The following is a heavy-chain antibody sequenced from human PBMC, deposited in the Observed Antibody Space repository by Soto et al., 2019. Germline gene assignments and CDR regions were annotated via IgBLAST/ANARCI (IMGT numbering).Heavy chain of an antibody. Sequence: GGSLRISCAASGFTFSSYWMHWVRQAPGKGLEWVSRINSDGSSTSYADSVKGRFTISRDNAKNTLYLQMNSLRAEDTAVYYCARVVLRLRYFDWSPNNWFDPWVQGTLVTVSS. D-gene: IGHD3-9*01. CDR2: INSDGSST. V-gene: IGHV3-74*01. CDR1: GFTFSSYW. J-gene: IGHJ5*02. CDR3: ARVVLRLRYFDWSPNNWFDP.